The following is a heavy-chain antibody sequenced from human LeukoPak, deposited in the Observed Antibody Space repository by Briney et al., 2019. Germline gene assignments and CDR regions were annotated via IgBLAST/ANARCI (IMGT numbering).Heavy chain of an antibody. CDR3: ARDYPYYYDSSGYYSFDY. Sequence: GGSLRLPCAASGFTVSTNYMSWVRQAPGKGLEWVSVIYSGGSTYYADSVKGRFTISRDNSKNTLYLQMNSLRAEDTAVYYCARDYPYYYDSSGYYSFDYWGQGTLVTISS. J-gene: IGHJ4*02. CDR2: IYSGGST. CDR1: GFTVSTNY. D-gene: IGHD3-22*01. V-gene: IGHV3-66*01.